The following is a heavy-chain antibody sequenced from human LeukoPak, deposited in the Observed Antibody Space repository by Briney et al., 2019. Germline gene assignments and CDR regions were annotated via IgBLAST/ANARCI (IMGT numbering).Heavy chain of an antibody. CDR1: GYTFTSYD. Sequence: ASVKVSCKASGYTFTSYDINWVRQATGQGLEWMGWMNPNSGNAGYAQKFQGRVTMTRNTSISTAYKELSSLRSEDTAVYYCARGVVVVAPSYYYYYGMDVWGQGTTVTVSS. CDR3: ARGVVVVAPSYYYYYGMDV. V-gene: IGHV1-8*01. J-gene: IGHJ6*02. CDR2: MNPNSGNA. D-gene: IGHD2-15*01.